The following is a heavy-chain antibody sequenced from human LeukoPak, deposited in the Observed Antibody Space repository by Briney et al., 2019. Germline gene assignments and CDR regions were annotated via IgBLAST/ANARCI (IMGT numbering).Heavy chain of an antibody. CDR1: GYSISSGYY. V-gene: IGHV4-38-2*01. CDR2: IYHSGST. Sequence: SETLSLTCAVSGYSISSGYYWGWIRQPPGKGLEWIGSIYHSGSTYYNPSLKSRVTISVDTSKNQFSLKLSSVTAADTAVYYCARGFWYFDLWGRGTLVTVSS. J-gene: IGHJ2*01. CDR3: ARGFWYFDL.